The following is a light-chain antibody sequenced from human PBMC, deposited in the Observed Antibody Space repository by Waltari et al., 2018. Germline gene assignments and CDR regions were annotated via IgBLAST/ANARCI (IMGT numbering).Light chain of an antibody. CDR1: QSIGRS. V-gene: IGKV3-20*01. J-gene: IGKJ1*01. CDR3: QMYVRLPAT. CDR2: DAS. Sequence: DIVLTQSPATLSLSPGARATLSCRASQSIGRSLTWYQQRHGQAPRLLIYDASTRATGIPDRFSGGGSGTDFSLTISRLEAEDFAVYYCQMYVRLPATFGQGTKVEI.